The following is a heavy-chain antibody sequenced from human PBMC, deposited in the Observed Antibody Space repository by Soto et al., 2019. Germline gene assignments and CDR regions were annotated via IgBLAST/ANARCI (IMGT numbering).Heavy chain of an antibody. D-gene: IGHD6-19*01. Sequence: QVQLVESGGGVVQPGRSLRLSCAASGFTFSSYGMHWVRQAPGKGLEWVAVISYDGNNKYYADSVKGRFTISRDNSKNTLYLQMNSLRAEDTAVYYCAKDHSSGWYGGYFQHWGQGTLVTVSS. CDR3: AKDHSSGWYGGYFQH. J-gene: IGHJ1*01. CDR1: GFTFSSYG. V-gene: IGHV3-30*18. CDR2: ISYDGNNK.